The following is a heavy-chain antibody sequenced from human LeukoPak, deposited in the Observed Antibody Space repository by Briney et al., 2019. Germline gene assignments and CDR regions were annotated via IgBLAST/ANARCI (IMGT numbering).Heavy chain of an antibody. CDR3: ARDGTTVTTAHNWFDP. Sequence: ASVKVSCKASGYTFTSYGISWVRQAPGQGLEWMGWISAYNGNTNYSQKFQGRVTIIRDTSASTAYMELRSLRSEDTAVYYCARDGTTVTTAHNWFDPWGQGTLVTVSS. CDR1: GYTFTSYG. V-gene: IGHV1-18*01. J-gene: IGHJ5*02. D-gene: IGHD4-17*01. CDR2: ISAYNGNT.